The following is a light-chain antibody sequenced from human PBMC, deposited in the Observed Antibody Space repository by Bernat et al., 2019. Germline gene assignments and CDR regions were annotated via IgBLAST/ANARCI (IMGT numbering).Light chain of an antibody. J-gene: IGLJ7*01. V-gene: IGLV8-61*01. CDR3: VLYMGSGISV. Sequence: QTVVTQEPSFSVSPGGTVTLTCGLSSGSVSTSYYPSWYHQTPGQAPRTLIYSTNTRSSGVPDRFSGSILGNKAALTITGAQADDESVYYCVLYMGSGISVFGGGTQLTVL. CDR2: STN. CDR1: SGSVSTSYY.